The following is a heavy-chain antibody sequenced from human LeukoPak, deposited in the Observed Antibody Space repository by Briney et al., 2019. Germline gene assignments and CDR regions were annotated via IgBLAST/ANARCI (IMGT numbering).Heavy chain of an antibody. D-gene: IGHD3-9*01. Sequence: SETLSLTCTVSGGSVSSGSYYWSWIRQPPGKGLEWIGYIYYSGSTNYNPSLKSRVTISVDTSKNQFSLKLSSVAAADTAVYYCARGGSYYDILTGYYYYGMDVWGQGTTVTVSS. CDR2: IYYSGST. CDR3: ARGGSYYDILTGYYYYGMDV. CDR1: GGSVSSGSYY. J-gene: IGHJ6*02. V-gene: IGHV4-61*01.